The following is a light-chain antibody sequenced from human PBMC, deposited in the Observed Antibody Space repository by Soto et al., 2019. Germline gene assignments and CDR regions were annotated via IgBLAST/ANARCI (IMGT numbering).Light chain of an antibody. J-gene: IGKJ4*01. Sequence: EIVLTQSPATLSLSPGERATLSCRASQSVGTSLAWYQQKPGQAPRLLVYASNGATDIPARFTGSGSGTDFTLTISGLEPEDFAVYHCQQRSNWPLTFGGGTKVDIK. CDR3: QQRSNWPLT. V-gene: IGKV3-11*01. CDR1: QSVGTS. CDR2: AS.